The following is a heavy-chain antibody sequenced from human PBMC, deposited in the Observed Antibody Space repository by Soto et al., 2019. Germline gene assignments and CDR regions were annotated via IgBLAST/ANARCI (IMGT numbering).Heavy chain of an antibody. CDR1: GGSFSGYY. D-gene: IGHD2-21*02. Sequence: QVQLQQWGAGLLKPSETLSLTCAVYGGSFSGYYWSWIRQPPGKGLAWIGEINHSGSTNYNPSLKSRVTISVDTSKNQFSLKLSSVTAADTAVYYCALLEEGDKELDAFDIWGQGTMVTVSS. J-gene: IGHJ3*02. V-gene: IGHV4-34*01. CDR3: ALLEEGDKELDAFDI. CDR2: INHSGST.